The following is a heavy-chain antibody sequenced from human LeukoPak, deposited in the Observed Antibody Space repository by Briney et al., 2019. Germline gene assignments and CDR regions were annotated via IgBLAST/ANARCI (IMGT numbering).Heavy chain of an antibody. CDR2: IYYSGST. D-gene: IGHD1-1*01. CDR3: VRRYLRNWFDP. Sequence: SETLSLTCTVSGGSISSSSYYWGWIRQPPGKGLEWIGSIYYSGSTYYNPSLKSRVTISVDTSKNQFSLKLSSVTAADTAVYYCVRRYLRNWFDPWGQGTLVTVSS. CDR1: GGSISSSSYY. V-gene: IGHV4-39*01. J-gene: IGHJ5*02.